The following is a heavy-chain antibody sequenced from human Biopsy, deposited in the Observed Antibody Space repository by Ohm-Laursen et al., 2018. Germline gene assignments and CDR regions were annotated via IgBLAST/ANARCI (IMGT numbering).Heavy chain of an antibody. Sequence: SLRLSCAASGFTFSNYAIHWVRQAPGRGLEWVALISSGGSSQYYADSVKGRFTISRDSSKNTLYLQMNSLRAEDTAVYFCAGGEDYLHHWGQGTLVTVSA. CDR3: AGGEDYLHH. J-gene: IGHJ1*01. V-gene: IGHV3-30*03. CDR2: ISSGGSSQ. CDR1: GFTFSNYA.